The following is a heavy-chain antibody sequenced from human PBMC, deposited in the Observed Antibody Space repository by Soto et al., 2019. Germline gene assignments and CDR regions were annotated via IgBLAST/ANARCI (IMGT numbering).Heavy chain of an antibody. V-gene: IGHV4-39*01. Sequence: SETLSLTCTVSGGSISSSSYYWGWIRQPPGKGLEWIGSIYYSGSTYYNPSLKSRVTISVDTSKNQFSLKLSSVTAADTAVYYCARRFCTNGVCYRPSDGWFDSWGQGTLVTVSS. CDR1: GGSISSSSYY. J-gene: IGHJ5*01. D-gene: IGHD2-8*01. CDR2: IYYSGST. CDR3: ARRFCTNGVCYRPSDGWFDS.